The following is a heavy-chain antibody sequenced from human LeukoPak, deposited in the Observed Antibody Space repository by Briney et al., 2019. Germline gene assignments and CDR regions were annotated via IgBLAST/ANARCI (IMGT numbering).Heavy chain of an antibody. D-gene: IGHD3-10*01. Sequence: GGSLRLSCAASGFTFSTFAMNWVRQAPGKGLEWVSSISSSSSYIYYADSVKGRFTISRDNAKNSLYLQMNSLRAEDTAVYYCASRKQGYYGSGSYSDYWGQGTLVTVSS. CDR3: ASRKQGYYGSGSYSDY. CDR1: GFTFSTFA. J-gene: IGHJ4*02. V-gene: IGHV3-21*01. CDR2: ISSSSSYI.